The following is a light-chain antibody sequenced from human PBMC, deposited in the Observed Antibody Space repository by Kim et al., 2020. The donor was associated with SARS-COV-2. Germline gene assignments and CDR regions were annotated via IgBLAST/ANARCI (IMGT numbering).Light chain of an antibody. CDR3: QQYNSYRT. J-gene: IGKJ1*01. V-gene: IGKV1-5*01. Sequence: SASVGDRVTITCRASQSISSWLAWYQQKPGKAPNLLIYDASSLESRVPSRFSGSGSRTEFTLSISSLQPDDFATYYCQQYNSYRTFGQGTKVDIK. CDR2: DAS. CDR1: QSISSW.